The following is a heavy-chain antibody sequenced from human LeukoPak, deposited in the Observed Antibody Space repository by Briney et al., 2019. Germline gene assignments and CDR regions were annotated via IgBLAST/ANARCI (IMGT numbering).Heavy chain of an antibody. D-gene: IGHD7-27*01. CDR1: GFTFSSFT. CDR2: ITTGGPNT. J-gene: IGHJ4*02. CDR3: AKDGGLWVSAHWGDS. V-gene: IGHV3-23*01. Sequence: GGSLRLSCTASGFTFSSFTMSWVRQAPGKGLKWVSTITTGGPNTYYADSVKGRFTVSRDDSKNTLYLQMNSLRAEDTAVYYCAKDGGLWVSAHWGDSWGRGTLVTVSS.